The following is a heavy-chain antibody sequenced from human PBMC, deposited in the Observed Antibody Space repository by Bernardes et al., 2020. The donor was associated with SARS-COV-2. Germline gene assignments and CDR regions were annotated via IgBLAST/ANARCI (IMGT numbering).Heavy chain of an antibody. CDR2: INAGNGNT. CDR3: ARGLRLGEGAFDP. CDR1: GYTFTSYA. J-gene: IGHJ5*02. D-gene: IGHD3-16*01. V-gene: IGHV1-3*01. Sequence: ASVKVSCKASGYTFTSYAMHWVRQAPGQRLEWMGWINAGNGNTKYSQKFQGRVTITRDTSASTAYMELSSLRSEDTAVYYCARGLRLGEGAFDPWGQGTLVTVSS.